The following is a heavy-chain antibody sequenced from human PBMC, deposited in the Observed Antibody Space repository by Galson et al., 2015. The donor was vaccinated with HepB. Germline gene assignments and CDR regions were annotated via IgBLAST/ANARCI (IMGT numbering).Heavy chain of an antibody. V-gene: IGHV3-9*01. CDR1: GFTFDDYA. CDR2: ISWNSGSI. J-gene: IGHJ4*02. Sequence: SLRLSCAASGFTFDDYAMHWVRQAPGKGLEWVSGISWNSGSIGYADSVKGRFTISRDNAKNSLHLQMNSLRAEDTASYYCAKGRSAARLFFGGWGQGTLVTVSS. D-gene: IGHD6-6*01. CDR3: AKGRSAARLFFGG.